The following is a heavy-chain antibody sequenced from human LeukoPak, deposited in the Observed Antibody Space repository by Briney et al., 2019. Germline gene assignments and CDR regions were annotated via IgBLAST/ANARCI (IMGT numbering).Heavy chain of an antibody. CDR3: AKDLRYYDSSGYSDY. V-gene: IGHV3-30*18. CDR1: GFTFSSYG. Sequence: GRYLSLSCAASGFTFSSYGMHWVRQAPGKGLEGVAVISYDGSNKYYADSVKGRFTISRDNPKNTLYLQMNSLRAEDTAVYYCAKDLRYYDSSGYSDYWGQGTLVTVSS. J-gene: IGHJ4*02. CDR2: ISYDGSNK. D-gene: IGHD3-22*01.